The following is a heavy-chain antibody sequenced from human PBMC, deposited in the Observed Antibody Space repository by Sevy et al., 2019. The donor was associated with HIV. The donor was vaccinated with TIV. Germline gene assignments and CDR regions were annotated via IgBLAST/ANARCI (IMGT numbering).Heavy chain of an antibody. CDR3: ARETSSFGEGIYYGMDV. D-gene: IGHD3-10*01. J-gene: IGHJ6*02. Sequence: GGSLRLSCAASGFTFSIYWMTWVRQAPGKGLEWVANIKQDGSEKYYVDSVKGRFTISRDNAKNSLYLQMNSLRAEDTAVYYCARETSSFGEGIYYGMDVWGQGTTVTVSS. CDR2: IKQDGSEK. CDR1: GFTFSIYW. V-gene: IGHV3-7*01.